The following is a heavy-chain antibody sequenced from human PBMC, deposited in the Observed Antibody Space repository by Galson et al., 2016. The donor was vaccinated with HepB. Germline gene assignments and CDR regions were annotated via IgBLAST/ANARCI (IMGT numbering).Heavy chain of an antibody. Sequence: SVKVSCKASGYPYISYGINWVRQAPGQGLEWMGWMSASNGNTDYAQKFHGRVTMTTDTSTNTAYMELRSLRPDDTAMYYCARSSFGVSNPWGQGTLVTVSS. CDR3: ARSSFGVSNP. J-gene: IGHJ5*02. V-gene: IGHV1-18*01. D-gene: IGHD3-3*01. CDR1: GYPYISYG. CDR2: MSASNGNT.